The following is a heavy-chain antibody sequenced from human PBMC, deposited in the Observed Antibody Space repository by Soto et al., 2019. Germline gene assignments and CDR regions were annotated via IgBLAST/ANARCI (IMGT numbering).Heavy chain of an antibody. D-gene: IGHD3-3*01. CDR1: GFTFSSYA. Sequence: LRLSCAASGFTFSSYAMSWVRQAPGKGLEWVSAISGSGGSTYYADSVKGRFTISRDNSKNTLYLQMNSLRAEDTAVYYCAKDRYDFWSPRRSDVWGQGTTVPVSS. J-gene: IGHJ6*02. CDR3: AKDRYDFWSPRRSDV. V-gene: IGHV3-23*01. CDR2: ISGSGGST.